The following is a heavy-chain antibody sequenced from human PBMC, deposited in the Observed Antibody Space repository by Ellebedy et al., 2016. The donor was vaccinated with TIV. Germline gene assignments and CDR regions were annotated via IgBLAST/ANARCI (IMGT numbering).Heavy chain of an antibody. D-gene: IGHD6-19*01. J-gene: IGHJ2*01. Sequence: GGSLRLSCAASGFTFSRYPMHWVRQAPGKGLEWVAVISYDVTKKYYSESVKGRFTISRDNSKNAVSVQMSDLRTDDTAVYYCARDRAVSGDERQGNRYFDLWGRGTLVTVSS. V-gene: IGHV3-30*04. CDR3: ARDRAVSGDERQGNRYFDL. CDR1: GFTFSRYP. CDR2: ISYDVTKK.